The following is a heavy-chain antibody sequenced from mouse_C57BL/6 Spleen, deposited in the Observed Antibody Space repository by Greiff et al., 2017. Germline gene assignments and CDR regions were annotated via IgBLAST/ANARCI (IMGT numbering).Heavy chain of an antibody. J-gene: IGHJ4*01. CDR1: GYTFTSYW. Sequence: VQLQQPGAELVRPGSSVKLSCKASGYTFTSYWMHWVKQRPIQGLEWIGNIDPSGSDTHYNHKFKDKATLTVDKSSSTAYMQLSSLTSEDSAVYYCARSEPYYGMDYWGQGTTVTVSS. CDR2: IDPSGSDT. CDR3: ARSEPYYGMDY. V-gene: IGHV1-52*01.